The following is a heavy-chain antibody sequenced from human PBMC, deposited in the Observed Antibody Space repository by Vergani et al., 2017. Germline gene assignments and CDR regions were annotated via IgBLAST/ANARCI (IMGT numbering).Heavy chain of an antibody. CDR3: ARDLGNDQSSSWPNYYYYGMDV. D-gene: IGHD6-13*01. V-gene: IGHV3-74*01. Sequence: EVQLVESGGGLVQPGGSLRLSCAASGFTFSSYWMHWVRQAPGKGLVWVSRINSDGSSTSYADSVKGRFTISRDKAKNTLYLQMNSLRAEDTAVYYCARDLGNDQSSSWPNYYYYGMDVWGQGTTVTVSS. J-gene: IGHJ6*02. CDR2: INSDGSST. CDR1: GFTFSSYW.